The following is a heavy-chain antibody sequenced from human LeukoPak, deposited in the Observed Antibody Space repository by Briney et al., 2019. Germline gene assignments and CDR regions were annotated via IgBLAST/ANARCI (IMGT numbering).Heavy chain of an antibody. Sequence: GGSLRLSCAASGFTFSSYGMHWVRQAPGKGLDWVAFIHHDGSNKYYADSVRGRFTISRDNSKNSLYLQMNSLRAEDTAVYYCAELGITMIGGVWGKGTTVTISS. V-gene: IGHV3-30*02. CDR3: AELGITMIGGV. J-gene: IGHJ6*04. D-gene: IGHD3-10*02. CDR1: GFTFSSYG. CDR2: IHHDGSNK.